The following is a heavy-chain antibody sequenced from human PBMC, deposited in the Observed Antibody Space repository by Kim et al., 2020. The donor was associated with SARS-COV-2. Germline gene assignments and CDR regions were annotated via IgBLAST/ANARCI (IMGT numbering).Heavy chain of an antibody. CDR3: ARQVPGADRRFDY. Sequence: SETLSLICTVSGGSFSSYHWSWIRQSAGKGLEWIGRIHASGRTNYNPYLKSRLTMSVDTSKHQMSLKLSSVTAADTAMYYCARQVPGADRRFDYWGQGILVTVSS. V-gene: IGHV4-4*07. D-gene: IGHD6-19*01. CDR2: IHASGRT. CDR1: GGSFSSYH. J-gene: IGHJ4*02.